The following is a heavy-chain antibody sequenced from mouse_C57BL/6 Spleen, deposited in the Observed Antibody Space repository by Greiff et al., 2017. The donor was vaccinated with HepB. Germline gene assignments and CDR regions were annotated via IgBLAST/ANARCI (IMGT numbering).Heavy chain of an antibody. V-gene: IGHV1-52*01. D-gene: IGHD1-1*01. CDR2: IDPSDSET. J-gene: IGHJ1*03. CDR1: GYTFTSYW. CDR3: ASGSHWYFDV. Sequence: QVQLKESGAELVRPGSSVKLSCKASGYTFTSYWMHWVKQRPIQGLEWIGNIDPSDSETHYNQKFKDKATLTVDKSSSTAYMQLSSLTSEDSAVYYCASGSHWYFDVWGTGTTVTVSS.